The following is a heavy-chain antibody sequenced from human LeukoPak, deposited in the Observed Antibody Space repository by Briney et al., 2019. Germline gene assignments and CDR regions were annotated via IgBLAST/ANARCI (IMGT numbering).Heavy chain of an antibody. CDR1: GFTFSRYA. CDR3: ARPKRYSSATPDY. D-gene: IGHD6-19*01. CDR2: ISDDGENK. V-gene: IGHV3-30*04. J-gene: IGHJ4*02. Sequence: GGSLRLSCAASGFTFSRYAMYWVRQAPGKGLERVAIISDDGENKFYADSVKGRFTISRDNAKNSLYLQMNSLRAEDTAVYYCARPKRYSSATPDYWGQGTLVTVSS.